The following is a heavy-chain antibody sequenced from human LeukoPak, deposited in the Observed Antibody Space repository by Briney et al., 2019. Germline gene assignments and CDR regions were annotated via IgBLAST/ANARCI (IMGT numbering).Heavy chain of an antibody. CDR2: INHSGST. Sequence: TSETLSLTCAVSGGSISGGGYYWSWIRQPPGKGLEWIGEINHSGSTNYNPSLKSRVTISVDTSKNQFSLMLSSVTAADTAVYYCARGLSHYGDGGGGYWGQGTLVTVSS. CDR1: GGSISGGGYY. D-gene: IGHD4-17*01. V-gene: IGHV4-34*01. J-gene: IGHJ4*02. CDR3: ARGLSHYGDGGGGY.